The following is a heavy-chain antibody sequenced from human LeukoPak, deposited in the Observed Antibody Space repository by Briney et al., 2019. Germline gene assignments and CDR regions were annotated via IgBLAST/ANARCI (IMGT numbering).Heavy chain of an antibody. V-gene: IGHV4-61*01. Sequence: SETLSLTCTVSGDPVSRGSYYWSWIRQPPGKELEWIGYVYHTGSTNYNPSLKSRVTISVDTSKNEFSLKMTSVTAADTAVYYCARGFASGWYSRYDPWGQGTLVTVPS. CDR2: VYHTGST. CDR3: ARGFASGWYSRYDP. CDR1: GDPVSRGSYY. D-gene: IGHD6-19*01. J-gene: IGHJ5*02.